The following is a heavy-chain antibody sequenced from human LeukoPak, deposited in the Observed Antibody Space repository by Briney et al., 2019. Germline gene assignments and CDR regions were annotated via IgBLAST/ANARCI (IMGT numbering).Heavy chain of an antibody. V-gene: IGHV3-21*01. CDR2: ITSRRGYI. CDR3: ARGGESSVNDY. CDR1: GFTFTSYD. D-gene: IGHD2-21*01. J-gene: IGHJ4*02. Sequence: IPGGSLRLSCAASGFTFTSYDMNWLRQAPGKGLEWVSSITSRRGYIYYADSVKGRFTISRDNAKKSLYLQMNSLRAEDTAVYYCARGGESSVNDYWGQGTLVTVSS.